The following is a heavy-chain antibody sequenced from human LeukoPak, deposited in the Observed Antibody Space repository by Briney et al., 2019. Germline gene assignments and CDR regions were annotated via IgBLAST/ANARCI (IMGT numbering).Heavy chain of an antibody. CDR3: ARVGRLQYGDHVAFDY. J-gene: IGHJ4*02. D-gene: IGHD4-17*01. Sequence: PGVSLRLSCATSGFTFTDYYMSWIRQAPGKGLEWVSYISVSGTTMYFADSVKGRFTLSRDNAKNSLYLQMNSLRAEDTAVYYCARVGRLQYGDHVAFDYWGQGTLVTVSS. CDR2: ISVSGTTM. V-gene: IGHV3-11*01. CDR1: GFTFTDYY.